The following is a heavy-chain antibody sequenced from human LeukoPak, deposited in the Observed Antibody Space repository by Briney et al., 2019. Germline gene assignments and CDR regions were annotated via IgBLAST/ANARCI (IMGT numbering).Heavy chain of an antibody. CDR2: ISAYNGNT. Sequence: GASVKVSCKASGYTFTSYGISWVRQAPGQGLEWMGWISAYNGNTNYAQKLQGRVTVTTDTSTSTAYMELRSLRSDDTAVYYCARSRAYYDILTGYPHLDAFDIWGQGTMVTVSS. V-gene: IGHV1-18*04. D-gene: IGHD3-9*01. J-gene: IGHJ3*02. CDR1: GYTFTSYG. CDR3: ARSRAYYDILTGYPHLDAFDI.